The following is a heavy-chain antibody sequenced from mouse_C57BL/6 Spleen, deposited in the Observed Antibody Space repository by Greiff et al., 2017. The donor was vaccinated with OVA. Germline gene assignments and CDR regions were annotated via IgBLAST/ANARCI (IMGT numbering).Heavy chain of an antibody. CDR3: ARSDYGGSLFAY. V-gene: IGHV1-80*01. J-gene: IGHJ3*01. CDR1: GYAFSSYW. D-gene: IGHD1-1*02. CDR2: IYPGDGDT. Sequence: QVQLQQSGAELVKPGASVKISCKASGYAFSSYWMNWVKQRPGKGLEWIGQIYPGDGDTNYNAKFKGKATLTADKSSSTAYMQLSSLTSEDSAVYFCARSDYGGSLFAYWGQGTLVTVSA.